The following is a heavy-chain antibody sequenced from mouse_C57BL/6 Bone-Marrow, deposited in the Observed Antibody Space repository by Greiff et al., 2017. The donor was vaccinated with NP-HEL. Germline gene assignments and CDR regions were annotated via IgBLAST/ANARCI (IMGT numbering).Heavy chain of an antibody. CDR2: INPSSGYT. V-gene: IGHV1-7*01. D-gene: IGHD1-1*01. Sequence: QVQLQQSGAELAKPGASVKLSCKASGYTFTSYWMHWVKQRPGQGLEWIGYINPSSGYTKYNQKFKDKATLTADKSASTAYMQLSSLTYEDSAVYYCAALITTAYYFDYWGQGTTLTVSS. CDR1: GYTFTSYW. CDR3: AALITTAYYFDY. J-gene: IGHJ2*01.